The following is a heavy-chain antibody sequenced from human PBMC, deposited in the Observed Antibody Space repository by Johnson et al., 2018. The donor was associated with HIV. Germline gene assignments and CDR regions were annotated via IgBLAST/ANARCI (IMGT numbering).Heavy chain of an antibody. Sequence: QVQLVESGGGVVQPGRSLRLSCVASGFTFSSYTMHWVRQAPGKGLEWVAVISYDGSNKYYADSVKGRFTISRDNSKNTLYLQMSSLRAEDTAVYYCAREGAPSARDFGAFDIWGQGTMVTVSS. CDR1: GFTFSSYT. CDR2: ISYDGSNK. J-gene: IGHJ3*02. CDR3: AREGAPSARDFGAFDI. V-gene: IGHV3-30-3*01. D-gene: IGHD1-26*01.